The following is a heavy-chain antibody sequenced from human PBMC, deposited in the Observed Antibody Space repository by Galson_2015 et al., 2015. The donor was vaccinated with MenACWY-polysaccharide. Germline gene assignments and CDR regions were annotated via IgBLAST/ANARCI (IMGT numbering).Heavy chain of an antibody. D-gene: IGHD4-17*01. J-gene: IGHJ6*03. CDR2: ISGSSYYI. CDR1: GFTSSSSS. V-gene: IGHV3-21*01. CDR3: ARQPMTTNYYYMDV. Sequence: SLRLSCAASGFTSSSSSMNWVRQAPGKGLEWVSSISGSSYYIYYATSVKGRFTISRDNAKNSLYLQLDSLGAEDTAVYFCARQPMTTNYYYMDVWGKGTTVTVSS.